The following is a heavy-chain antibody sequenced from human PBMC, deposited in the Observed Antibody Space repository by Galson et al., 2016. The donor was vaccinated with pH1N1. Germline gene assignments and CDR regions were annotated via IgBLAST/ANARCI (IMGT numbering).Heavy chain of an antibody. CDR2: PYDRGST. Sequence: SETLSLTCTVSGGSVTSSSYYWGWIRQPPGRGLEWIGSPYDRGSTYYNSALTSRVAISIDTSKNQFSLKVNSVTAADAAVYYCATMKAVSGPLYMDVWGKGTTVTVSS. CDR3: ATMKAVSGPLYMDV. V-gene: IGHV4-39*07. CDR1: GGSVTSSSYY. J-gene: IGHJ6*03. D-gene: IGHD3-22*01.